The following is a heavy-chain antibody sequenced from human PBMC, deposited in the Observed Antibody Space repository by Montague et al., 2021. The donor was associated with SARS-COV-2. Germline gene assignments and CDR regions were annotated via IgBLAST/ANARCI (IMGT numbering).Heavy chain of an antibody. CDR3: ARDQGYNWNYYYYYGMGV. Sequence: SETLSLTCTVSGGSISSSSYYWGWIRQPPGKGLEWIGSIYYSGSTYYNPSLKSRVTISVDTSKNQFSLKLSSVTAADTAVYYCARDQGYNWNYYYYYGMGVWGQGPTVTVSS. D-gene: IGHD1-20*01. J-gene: IGHJ6*02. V-gene: IGHV4-39*07. CDR2: IYYSGST. CDR1: GGSISSSSYY.